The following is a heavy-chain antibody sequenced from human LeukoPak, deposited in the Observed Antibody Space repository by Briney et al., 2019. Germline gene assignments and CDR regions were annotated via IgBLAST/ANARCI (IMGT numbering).Heavy chain of an antibody. D-gene: IGHD2/OR15-2a*01. V-gene: IGHV3-74*01. CDR3: TRPENSSSLACDH. J-gene: IGHJ4*02. CDR2: INTDGSIT. Sequence: PGGSLRLSCAASGFTFSDYWIHWVRQAPGKGLVWVSRINTDGSITNYADSVKGRFIISRDNAKNTLYLQMNSLRAEDTAVYYCTRPENSSSLACDHWGQGTLVTVSS. CDR1: GFTFSDYW.